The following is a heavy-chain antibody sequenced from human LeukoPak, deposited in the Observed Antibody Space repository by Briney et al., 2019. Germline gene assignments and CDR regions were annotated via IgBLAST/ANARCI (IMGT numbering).Heavy chain of an antibody. CDR2: ISRSSSYI. Sequence: GGSPRLSCAASGFTLNNYGINWVRQAPGKGPEWVSFISRSSSYIFYADSVKGRFTTSRDNANNSLYLQMNSLRAEDTAVYYCARTYASGSRRYWYFDLWGRGTLVTV. D-gene: IGHD3-10*01. V-gene: IGHV3-21*01. CDR1: GFTLNNYG. CDR3: ARTYASGSRRYWYFDL. J-gene: IGHJ2*01.